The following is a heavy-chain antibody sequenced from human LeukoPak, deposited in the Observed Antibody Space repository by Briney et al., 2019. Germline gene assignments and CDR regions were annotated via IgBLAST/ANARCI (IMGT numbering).Heavy chain of an antibody. D-gene: IGHD4-17*01. CDR3: ARYSGYGDYVVY. J-gene: IGHJ4*02. CDR1: GFTFSSYS. V-gene: IGHV3-21*01. CDR2: ISSSSSYI. Sequence: PGGSLRLSCAASGFTFSSYSMNWVRQAPGKWLEWVSSISSSSSYIYYADSVKGRFTISRGNAKNSLYLQMNSLRAEDTAVYYCARYSGYGDYVVYWGQGTLVTVSS.